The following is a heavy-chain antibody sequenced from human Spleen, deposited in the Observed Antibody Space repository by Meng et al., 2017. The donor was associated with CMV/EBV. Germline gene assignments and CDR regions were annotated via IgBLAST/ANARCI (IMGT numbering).Heavy chain of an antibody. V-gene: IGHV4-61*01. CDR2: IYYSGNT. Sequence: ASVSTGSYYWSWIRQPPGKGLEWIGYIYYSGNTRYNPSLKSRVTISVDTSKNQFSLELNSVTAADTAVYYCARVRDYYESSGYLDNWGQGTLVTVSS. D-gene: IGHD3-22*01. J-gene: IGHJ4*02. CDR3: ARVRDYYESSGYLDN. CDR1: ASVSTGSYY.